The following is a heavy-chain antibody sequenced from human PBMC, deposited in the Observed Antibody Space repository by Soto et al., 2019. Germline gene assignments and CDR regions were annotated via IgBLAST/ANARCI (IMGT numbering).Heavy chain of an antibody. CDR3: ARLFDGDYYFDY. D-gene: IGHD4-17*01. CDR1: GGSISSYY. CDR2: IYYSGST. Sequence: SETLSLTCTVSGGSISSYYWSWIRQPPGKGLEWIGYIYYSGSTNYNPSLKSRVTISVDTSKNQFSLKLSSVTAADTAVYYCARLFDGDYYFDYWGQGTLVTVSS. V-gene: IGHV4-59*08. J-gene: IGHJ4*02.